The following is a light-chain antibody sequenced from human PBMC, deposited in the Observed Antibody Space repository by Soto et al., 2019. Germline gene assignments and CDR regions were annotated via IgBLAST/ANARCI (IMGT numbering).Light chain of an antibody. V-gene: IGKV4-1*01. CDR2: WAS. Sequence: DTVMTQSPESLAVSLGERATINCTSSRSVFYSSNNKNYLTWYQQKPGQPPKLLIYWASNRESGVPARFSGSGSGTDLTLSISSLQAEDVAVYYCQQYYTQPPTFGQGTKLEIK. CDR3: QQYYTQPPT. CDR1: RSVFYSSNNKNY. J-gene: IGKJ2*01.